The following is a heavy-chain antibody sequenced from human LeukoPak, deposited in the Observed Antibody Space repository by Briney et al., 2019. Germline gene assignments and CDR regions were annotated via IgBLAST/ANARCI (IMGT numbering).Heavy chain of an antibody. Sequence: GGSLRLSCAASGFTFSSYGMHWVRQAPGKGLEWVSFIRYDGSNEYYADSVRGRFTISRDNSKNTLYLQMNSLRAEDTAVYYRPKAAYDILTGYLDAFDIWGQGTMVTVSS. CDR3: PKAAYDILTGYLDAFDI. D-gene: IGHD3-9*01. CDR1: GFTFSSYG. V-gene: IGHV3-30*02. J-gene: IGHJ3*02. CDR2: IRYDGSNE.